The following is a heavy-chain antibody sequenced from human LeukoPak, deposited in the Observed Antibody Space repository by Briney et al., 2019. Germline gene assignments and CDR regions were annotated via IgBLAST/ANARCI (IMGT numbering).Heavy chain of an antibody. CDR3: VDGTPFDY. CDR2: ISSSGSTI. D-gene: IGHD5-24*01. CDR1: GFTFRSYE. V-gene: IGHV3-48*03. J-gene: IGHJ4*02. Sequence: RSGGSLRLSCAASGFTFRSYEMNLVRQAPGKGLEWVSFISSSGSTIYYADFVKGRFTISRDNAKNSLYLQMNSLRAEDTAVYYCVDGTPFDYWGQGTLVTVSS.